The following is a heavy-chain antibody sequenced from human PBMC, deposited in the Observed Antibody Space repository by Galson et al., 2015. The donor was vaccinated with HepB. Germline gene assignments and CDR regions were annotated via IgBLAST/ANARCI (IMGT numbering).Heavy chain of an antibody. D-gene: IGHD2-2*01. CDR2: IKQDGSEK. V-gene: IGHV3-7*01. J-gene: IGHJ6*02. CDR1: GFAFSSYW. Sequence: SLRLSCAASGFAFSSYWMSWVRQAPGKGLERVANIKQDGSEKYYVDSVKGRFTISRDNAKNSLYLQMNSLRAEDTAVYYCARVVLVPADVNRYYYNMDVWGQGTSVTVSS. CDR3: ARVVLVPADVNRYYYNMDV.